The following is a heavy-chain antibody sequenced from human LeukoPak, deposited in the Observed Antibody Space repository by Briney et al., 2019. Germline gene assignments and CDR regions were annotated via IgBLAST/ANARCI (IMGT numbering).Heavy chain of an antibody. J-gene: IGHJ4*02. D-gene: IGHD2-2*01. CDR3: ARDSPYCSSTNCYFDY. CDR1: GFTFSTYS. Sequence: GGSLRLSCAASGFTFSTYSMNWVRQAPGKGLEWVSSICTSYIYYADSVKGRFTISRDNAKNSLYLQMNSLRAEDTAVYYCARDSPYCSSTNCYFDYWGQGTLVTVSS. V-gene: IGHV3-21*01. CDR2: ICTSYI.